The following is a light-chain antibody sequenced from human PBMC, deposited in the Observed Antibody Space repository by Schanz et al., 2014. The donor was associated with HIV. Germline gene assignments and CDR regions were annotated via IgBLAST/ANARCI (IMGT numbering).Light chain of an antibody. J-gene: IGLJ1*01. V-gene: IGLV1-51*01. Sequence: QSVLTQPPSVSAAPGQRVTISCSGSALNIGHNSVSWYPQFPGTAPKLLIYDDHERPSEIPDRFSGSKFGQSATLAIIGLQAGDEADYYCSSYSVYGARGVIVGTGTKLPVL. CDR3: SSYSVYGARGVI. CDR2: DDH. CDR1: ALNIGHNS.